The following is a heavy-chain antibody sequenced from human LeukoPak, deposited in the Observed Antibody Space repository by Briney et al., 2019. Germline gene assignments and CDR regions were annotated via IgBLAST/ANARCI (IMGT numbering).Heavy chain of an antibody. V-gene: IGHV1-2*02. Sequence: ASVKVSCKASGYTFTGYYMHWVRQAPGQGLEWMGWINPNSGGTNYAQKFQGRVTMTRDTSISTAYMEPSRLRSDDTAVYYCARGATSSGYYLAGAFDIWGQGTMVTVSS. CDR3: ARGATSSGYYLAGAFDI. D-gene: IGHD3-22*01. J-gene: IGHJ3*02. CDR2: INPNSGGT. CDR1: GYTFTGYY.